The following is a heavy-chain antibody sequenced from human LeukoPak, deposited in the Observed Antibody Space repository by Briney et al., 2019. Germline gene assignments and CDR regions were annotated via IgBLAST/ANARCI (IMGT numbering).Heavy chain of an antibody. Sequence: SETLSLTCTVSGGSIRSSYYYWGWIHQPPGKGLEWIGSIYDSGSTYYNPSLKSRVTISVDTSKNQFSLKLSSVTAADTAVYYCAREIPGAVFDYWGQGTLVTVSS. CDR1: GGSIRSSYYY. V-gene: IGHV4-39*07. D-gene: IGHD1-14*01. CDR3: AREIPGAVFDY. J-gene: IGHJ4*02. CDR2: IYDSGST.